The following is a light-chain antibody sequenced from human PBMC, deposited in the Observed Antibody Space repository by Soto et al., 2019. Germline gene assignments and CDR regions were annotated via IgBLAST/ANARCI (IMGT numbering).Light chain of an antibody. CDR2: GAS. Sequence: ELVMTQSPATLSVSPGERATITCRANQNIRSNLAWHQQKPGQAPKLLIYGASTRATGVPARFSGSGSGTEFTLTISSLQSEDFAVYYCQQYDNWPPWTFGQGTRWIS. CDR3: QQYDNWPPWT. J-gene: IGKJ1*01. V-gene: IGKV3-15*01. CDR1: QNIRSN.